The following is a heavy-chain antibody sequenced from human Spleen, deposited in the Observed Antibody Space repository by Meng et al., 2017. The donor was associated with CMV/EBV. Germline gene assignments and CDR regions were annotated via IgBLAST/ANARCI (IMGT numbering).Heavy chain of an antibody. D-gene: IGHD6-19*01. CDR2: IYTHWRP. V-gene: IGHV4-4*07. Sequence: PLASLTLPSIVRCSSILSYSWSWMRERAVQCTEWILRIYTHWRPNYNPSLKRRVTISVDTSKNQFSLTLSSVTAADTAVYYCARAIGYSSGVTSEYFDYWGQGTLVTVSS. CDR1: CSSILSYS. J-gene: IGHJ4*02. CDR3: ARAIGYSSGVTSEYFDY.